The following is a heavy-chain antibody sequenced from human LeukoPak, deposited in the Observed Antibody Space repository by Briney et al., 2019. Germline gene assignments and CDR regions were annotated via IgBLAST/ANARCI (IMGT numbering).Heavy chain of an antibody. CDR2: INHSGST. V-gene: IGHV4-34*01. Sequence: PLETLSLTCAVYGGSFSGYYWSWIRQPPGKGLEWIGEINHSGSTNYNPSLKSRVTISVDTSKNQFSLKLSSVTAADTAVYYCARGRSVRAYYYGSGSSTLDYWGQGTLVTVSS. J-gene: IGHJ4*02. CDR1: GGSFSGYY. D-gene: IGHD3-10*01. CDR3: ARGRSVRAYYYGSGSSTLDY.